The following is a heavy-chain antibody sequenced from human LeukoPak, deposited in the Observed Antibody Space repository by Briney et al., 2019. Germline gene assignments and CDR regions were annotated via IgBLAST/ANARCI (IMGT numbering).Heavy chain of an antibody. CDR3: AKVRPLLRFLEWFPRGYYMDV. Sequence: GGSLRLSCAVSGFTLSSYWMHWFRQVPGKGLVWVAVINKDGTSATYADSVRGRFTISRDNAKNTLYLQMNSLRVEDTAVYYCAKVRPLLRFLEWFPRGYYMDVWGKGTTVTVSS. CDR2: INKDGTSA. D-gene: IGHD3-3*01. J-gene: IGHJ6*03. CDR1: GFTLSSYW. V-gene: IGHV3-74*01.